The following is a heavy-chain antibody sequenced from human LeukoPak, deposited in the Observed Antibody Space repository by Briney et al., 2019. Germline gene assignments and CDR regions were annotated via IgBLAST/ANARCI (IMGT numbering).Heavy chain of an antibody. CDR2: IIPIFGTA. D-gene: IGHD6-6*01. CDR1: GGTFSSYA. V-gene: IGHV1-69*05. J-gene: IGHJ6*03. CDR3: ASSIAARGYYYYMDV. Sequence: AAPVKVSCKASGGTFSSYAISWVRQAPGQGLEWMGGIIPIFGTANYAQKFQGRVTITTDESTSTAYMELSSLRSEDTAVYYCASSIAARGYYYYMDVWGKGTTVTVSS.